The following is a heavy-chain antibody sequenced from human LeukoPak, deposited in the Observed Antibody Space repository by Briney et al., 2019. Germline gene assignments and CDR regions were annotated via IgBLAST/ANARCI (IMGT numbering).Heavy chain of an antibody. CDR1: GFTVSSSY. V-gene: IGHV3-23*01. CDR3: AKDVGGSSTRFDY. CDR2: ISGSGGST. J-gene: IGHJ4*02. Sequence: GGSLRLSCAASGFTVSSSYMSWVRQAPGKGLEWVSAISGSGGSTYYADSVKGRFTISRDNSKNALYLQMNSLRAEDTAVYYCAKDVGGSSTRFDYWGQGTLVTVSS. D-gene: IGHD6-6*01.